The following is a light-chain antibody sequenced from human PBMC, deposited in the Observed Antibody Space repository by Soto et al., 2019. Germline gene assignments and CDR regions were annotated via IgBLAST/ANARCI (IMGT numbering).Light chain of an antibody. Sequence: EIVMTQSPATLSMSLGDRATLSCRASQTVSTNLAWYQQKPGQAPRLLIYGASTRATGIPARFSGSGSGTEFTLTISSLQSGDSAVYYRQQYNDWPVYTFGQGTKLEIK. CDR1: QTVSTN. CDR3: QQYNDWPVYT. V-gene: IGKV3-15*01. J-gene: IGKJ2*01. CDR2: GAS.